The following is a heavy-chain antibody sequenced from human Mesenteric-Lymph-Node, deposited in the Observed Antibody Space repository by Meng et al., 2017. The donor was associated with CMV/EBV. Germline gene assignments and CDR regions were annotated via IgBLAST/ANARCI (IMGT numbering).Heavy chain of an antibody. CDR2: INPSGGST. J-gene: IGHJ5*02. CDR3: ARGYCSGGSCYDYNGWDP. Sequence: YTFPSHYMHWVRQAPGQGLEWMGAINPSGGSTTYAQRLQGRVTMTRDTSTSTVYMELSSLRSDDTAVYYCARGYCSGGSCYDYNGWDPWGQGTLVTVSS. D-gene: IGHD2-15*01. V-gene: IGHV1-46*04. CDR1: YTFPSHY.